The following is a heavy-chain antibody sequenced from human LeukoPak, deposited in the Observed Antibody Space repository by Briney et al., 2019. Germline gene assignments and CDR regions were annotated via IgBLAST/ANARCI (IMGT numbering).Heavy chain of an antibody. D-gene: IGHD3-22*01. Sequence: GASAKVSCKASGYTSGYTFSSNTISWVRQPPGQGLEWMGWIIAYNDNTGYAQKFQGRVTITRNTSISTAYMELSSLRSEDTAVYYCARPYYDSSGYEENAFDIWGQGTMVTVSS. CDR3: ARPYYDSSGYEENAFDI. J-gene: IGHJ3*02. CDR1: GYTSGYTFSSNT. CDR2: IIAYNDNT. V-gene: IGHV1-8*03.